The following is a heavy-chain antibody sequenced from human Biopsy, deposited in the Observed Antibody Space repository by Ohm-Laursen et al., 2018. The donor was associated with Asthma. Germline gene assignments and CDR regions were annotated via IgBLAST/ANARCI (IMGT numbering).Heavy chain of an antibody. V-gene: IGHV1-69*13. CDR2: VNSVFGPT. J-gene: IGHJ4*02. CDR1: GGTFNTYV. Sequence: SVTASCKSLGGTFNTYVIGWARQAPGQGLVWMGGVNSVFGPTIYPQKFQDRVTITADDSTSTVYMELSSLRSEDTAVYYCARKAGSCISRTCYSLDFWGQGTLVTVSS. D-gene: IGHD2-2*01. CDR3: ARKAGSCISRTCYSLDF.